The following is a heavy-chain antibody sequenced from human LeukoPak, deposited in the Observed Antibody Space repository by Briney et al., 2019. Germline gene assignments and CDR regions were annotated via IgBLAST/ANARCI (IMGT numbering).Heavy chain of an antibody. Sequence: SSETLSLTCTVSGGSISSGDYYWSWIRQPPGKGLEWIGYIYYSGSTYYNPSLKSRVTISVDTSKNQFSLRLGSVTAADTAVYYCARAPRGTMTWYFDLWGRGTVVTVSA. CDR1: GGSISSGDYY. V-gene: IGHV4-30-4*08. J-gene: IGHJ2*01. D-gene: IGHD1-7*01. CDR3: ARAPRGTMTWYFDL. CDR2: IYYSGST.